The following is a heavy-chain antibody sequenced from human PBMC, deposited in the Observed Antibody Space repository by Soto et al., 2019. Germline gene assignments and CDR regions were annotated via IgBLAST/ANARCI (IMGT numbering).Heavy chain of an antibody. J-gene: IGHJ4*02. CDR3: ARDRIRYDNDSPCY. V-gene: IGHV3-43*01. D-gene: IGHD3-22*01. CDR1: GFTFDDYG. Sequence: GGSLRLSCAASGFTFDDYGMHWVRQVPGKGLEWVSFISWNGATTYYAGSVEGRFTVSRDNTKNSLYLQMNSLRIEDTALYYWARDRIRYDNDSPCYWRQGTLVTVSS. CDR2: ISWNGATT.